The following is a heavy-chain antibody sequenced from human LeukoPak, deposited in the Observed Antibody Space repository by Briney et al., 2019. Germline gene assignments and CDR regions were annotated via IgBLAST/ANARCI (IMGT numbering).Heavy chain of an antibody. CDR2: ISGSGGTT. Sequence: GGSLRLSCAASGLTFSIYAMTWVRQAPGKGLEWVSGISGSGGTTDYADSVRGRFTISRDNSKNTLDLQMNSLRAEDTAVYYCAKESGYLNRHFDHWGQGTLVTVSS. CDR1: GLTFSIYA. D-gene: IGHD3-22*01. CDR3: AKESGYLNRHFDH. V-gene: IGHV3-23*01. J-gene: IGHJ4*02.